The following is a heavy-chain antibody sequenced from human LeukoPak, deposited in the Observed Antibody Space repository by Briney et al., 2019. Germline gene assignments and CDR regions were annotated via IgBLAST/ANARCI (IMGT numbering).Heavy chain of an antibody. J-gene: IGHJ4*02. CDR3: ARSIDYGDYVQSFDY. Sequence: SETLSLTCTVSGGSISSYYWSWIRQPPGKGLEWIGYIYYTGSTNYNPSLKSRVTISVDKSKNQFSLKLSSVTAADTAVYYCARSIDYGDYVQSFDYWGQGTLVTVSS. D-gene: IGHD4-17*01. CDR2: IYYTGST. V-gene: IGHV4-59*12. CDR1: GGSISSYY.